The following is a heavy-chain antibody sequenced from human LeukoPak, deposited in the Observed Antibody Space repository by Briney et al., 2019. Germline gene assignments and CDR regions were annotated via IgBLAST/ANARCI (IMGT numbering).Heavy chain of an antibody. CDR1: GFTFSSYS. D-gene: IGHD1-26*01. CDR2: ISSSGTYI. CDR3: VRDRGSYRPIDY. Sequence: GGSLRLSCTASGFTFSSYSMNWVRQAPGKGLEWVSSISSSGTYIYYRDSVKGRFTISRDNAENSLYLEMNSLRVEDTAIYYCVRDRGSYRPIDYWGQGTLVTVSS. V-gene: IGHV3-21*01. J-gene: IGHJ4*02.